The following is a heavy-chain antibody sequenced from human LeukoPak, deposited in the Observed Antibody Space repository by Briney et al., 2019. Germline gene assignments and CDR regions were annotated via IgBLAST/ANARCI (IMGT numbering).Heavy chain of an antibody. CDR1: GFTFSSYA. Sequence: GGSLRLSCAASGFTFSSYAMSWVRQAPGKGLEWVSAISGSGGSTYYADSVKGRFTISRDNSKSTLYLQMNSLRAEDTAVYYCAKLISGSSNRSDYWGQGTLVTVSS. J-gene: IGHJ4*02. D-gene: IGHD1-26*01. CDR2: ISGSGGST. V-gene: IGHV3-23*01. CDR3: AKLISGSSNRSDY.